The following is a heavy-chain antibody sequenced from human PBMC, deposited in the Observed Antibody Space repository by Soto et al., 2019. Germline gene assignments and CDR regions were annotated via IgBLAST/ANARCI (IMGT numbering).Heavy chain of an antibody. D-gene: IGHD5-18*01. V-gene: IGHV4-39*01. CDR2: IYYSGST. CDR3: ERYRVSQYNKLQLLVRGHWFDP. CDR1: GGSISNSDYY. J-gene: IGHJ5*02. Sequence: QLQLQESGPGLVKPSETLSLTCTVSGGSISNSDYYWGWIRQPPGKGLECIGNIYYSGSTYYNPSLTSRVSIYVDTSNNQFSLKLNSVTAAESAVYYCERYRVSQYNKLQLLVRGHWFDPWGQGTLVSVSS.